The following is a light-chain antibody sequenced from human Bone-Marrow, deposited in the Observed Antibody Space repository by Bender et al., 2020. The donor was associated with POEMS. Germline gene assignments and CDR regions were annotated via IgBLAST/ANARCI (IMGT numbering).Light chain of an antibody. CDR3: QAWDPTTTHVV. J-gene: IGLJ2*01. CDR1: RLGDTY. V-gene: IGLV3-1*01. CDR2: RDN. Sequence: SFELTQPPSLSVSPGQTATMSCSGDRLGDTYTSWYQQKPGQSPVLVIYRDNKRPSGISLRFSASHAGNTATLTITGTQATDEADYYCQAWDPTTTHVVFGGGTKLTV.